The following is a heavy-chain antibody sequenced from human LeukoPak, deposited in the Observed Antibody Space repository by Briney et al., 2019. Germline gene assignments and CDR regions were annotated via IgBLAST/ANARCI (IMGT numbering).Heavy chain of an antibody. V-gene: IGHV4-30-4*01. CDR3: ARDLPALVPVY. CDR2: IYYSGST. J-gene: IGHJ4*02. Sequence: SQTLSLTCTVSGGSIGSGDYYWSWIRQPPGKGLEWIGYIYYSGSTYYNPTLKSRVTISVDTSNNQFSLKLSSVTAAGTAVYYCARDLPALVPVYWGQGTLVTVSS. D-gene: IGHD5-18*01. CDR1: GGSIGSGDYY.